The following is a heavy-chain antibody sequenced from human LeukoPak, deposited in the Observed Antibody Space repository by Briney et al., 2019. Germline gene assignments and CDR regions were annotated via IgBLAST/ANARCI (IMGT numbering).Heavy chain of an antibody. V-gene: IGHV4-4*09. Sequence: PSETLSLTCTVSGGSISSYYWSWIGQPPGKGLEWIGYIYTSGSTNYNPSLESRVTMSLGTSKNQFSLKLSSVTAADTAVYYCVRAKISAAGVWLFDPWGQGTLITVSS. CDR1: GGSISSYY. CDR2: IYTSGST. J-gene: IGHJ5*02. CDR3: VRAKISAAGVWLFDP. D-gene: IGHD6-13*01.